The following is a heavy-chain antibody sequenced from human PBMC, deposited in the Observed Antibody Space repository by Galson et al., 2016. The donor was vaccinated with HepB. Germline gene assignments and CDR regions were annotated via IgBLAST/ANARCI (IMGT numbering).Heavy chain of an antibody. V-gene: IGHV3-11*06. CDR1: GFTFSDYY. Sequence: SLRLSCAASGFTFSDYYMAWIRQAPGKGLEWVSYISQTSGYTNYADSVKGRFTISRDNAKNSLYLQMNSLRAEDTAVYYCARDSKGGITMVRGVINAFDYWGQGILVTVSS. CDR2: ISQTSGYT. J-gene: IGHJ4*02. CDR3: ARDSKGGITMVRGVINAFDY. D-gene: IGHD3-10*01.